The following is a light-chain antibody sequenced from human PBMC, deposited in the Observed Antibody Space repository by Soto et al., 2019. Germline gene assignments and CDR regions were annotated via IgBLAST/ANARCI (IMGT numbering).Light chain of an antibody. Sequence: EIVLTQSPGTLSLSPGERATLSCRASQSVTSSYLAWYQQKPVQAPRLLIYGASSRATGIPDRFSGSGSGTDFTLTISRLEPADFAVYYCQQYGSSPTFGQGDDWRVN. V-gene: IGKV3-20*01. CDR2: GAS. J-gene: IGKJ5*01. CDR3: QQYGSSPT. CDR1: QSVTSSY.